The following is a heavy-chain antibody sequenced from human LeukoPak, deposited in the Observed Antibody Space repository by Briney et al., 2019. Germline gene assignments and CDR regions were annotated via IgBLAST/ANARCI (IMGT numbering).Heavy chain of an antibody. D-gene: IGHD1-1*01. CDR3: ARAEPRHILYYFDY. CDR2: ISGSGGST. CDR1: GFTFSSYA. V-gene: IGHV3-23*01. J-gene: IGHJ4*02. Sequence: AGGSLRLSCAASGFTFSSYAMTWVRQAPGKGLEWVSTISGSGGSTYYADSVKGRLTISRDNSKNTLYLQMDGLRAEDTAVYYCARAEPRHILYYFDYWGQGTLVTVSS.